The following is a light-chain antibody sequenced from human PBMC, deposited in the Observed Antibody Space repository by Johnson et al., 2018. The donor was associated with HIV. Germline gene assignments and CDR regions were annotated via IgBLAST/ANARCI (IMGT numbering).Light chain of an antibody. CDR2: DNN. V-gene: IGLV1-51*01. CDR1: SSNIGNNY. Sequence: QSVLTQPPSVSAAPGQKVTISCSGSSSNIGNNYVSWYQQLPGTAPKLLIYDNNKRPSGIPDRFSGSKSGTSATLGITGLQTGHEADYYCGTWDSSLSAVFGTGTKVTVL. J-gene: IGLJ1*01. CDR3: GTWDSSLSAV.